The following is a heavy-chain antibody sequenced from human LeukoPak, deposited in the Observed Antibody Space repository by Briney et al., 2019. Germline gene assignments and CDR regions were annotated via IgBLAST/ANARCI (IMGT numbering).Heavy chain of an antibody. V-gene: IGHV3-30*02. Sequence: PGGSLRLSCAASGFTFSSYGMDWVRQAPGKGLEWVAFIRYDGSNKYYADSVKGRFTISRDNSKNTLYLQMNSLRAEDTAVYYCAKDRRRGYCSGGSCLRFDYWGQGTLVTVSS. J-gene: IGHJ4*02. CDR3: AKDRRRGYCSGGSCLRFDY. CDR2: IRYDGSNK. CDR1: GFTFSSYG. D-gene: IGHD2-15*01.